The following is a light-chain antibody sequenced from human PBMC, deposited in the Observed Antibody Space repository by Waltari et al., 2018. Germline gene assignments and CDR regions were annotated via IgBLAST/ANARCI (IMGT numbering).Light chain of an antibody. V-gene: IGLV1-44*01. Sequence: QSMLTQPPSASGTPGQTVTISCSGSSSNIGSHTVNWYQHLPGTAPKLLIYNNNQRPSGVPDRFSGSKSGTSASLALSGLQSDDEAHYYCSTWDGSLTGVVFGGGTKLTVL. CDR2: NNN. J-gene: IGLJ3*02. CDR3: STWDGSLTGVV. CDR1: SSNIGSHT.